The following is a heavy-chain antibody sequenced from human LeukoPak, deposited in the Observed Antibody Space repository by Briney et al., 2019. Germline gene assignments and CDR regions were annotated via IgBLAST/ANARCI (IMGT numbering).Heavy chain of an antibody. CDR2: INPNSGGT. D-gene: IGHD5-24*01. V-gene: IGHV1-2*02. CDR1: GYTFTGYY. CDR3: ASAVGMATTDYYYHYMDV. J-gene: IGHJ6*03. Sequence: ASVKVSCKASGYTFTGYYMHWVRQAPGQGLEWMGWINPNSGGTNYAQKFQGRVTMTRDTAISTAYMELSRLRSDDTAVYYCASAVGMATTDYYYHYMDVWGKGTTVTISS.